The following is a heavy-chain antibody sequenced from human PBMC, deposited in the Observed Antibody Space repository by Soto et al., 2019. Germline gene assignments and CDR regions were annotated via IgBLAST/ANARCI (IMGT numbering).Heavy chain of an antibody. CDR2: VYWNTEK. V-gene: IGHV2-5*01. D-gene: IGHD2-2*01. Sequence: KESGPTLVKPTQTLALTCTFSGFSLSTGGVGVGWFRQPPGKALEWLADVYWNTEKNYSPSLPGRLTITRDTSKNQVVLKMTDMEPVDTATYYCAHRSVHYGMDVWGQGTTVTVSS. J-gene: IGHJ6*02. CDR1: GFSLSTGGVG. CDR3: AHRSVHYGMDV.